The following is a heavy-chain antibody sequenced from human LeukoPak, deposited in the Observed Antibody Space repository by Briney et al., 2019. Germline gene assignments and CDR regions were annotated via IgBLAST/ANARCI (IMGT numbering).Heavy chain of an antibody. Sequence: GGSLRLSCAASGFTFSSYAMHWVRQAPGKGLEWVAVISYDGSNKYYADSVKGRFTISRDNSKNTLYLQMNSLRAEDTAVYYCARDNSGQVDYWGQGTLVTVSS. J-gene: IGHJ4*02. D-gene: IGHD1-26*01. CDR2: ISYDGSNK. V-gene: IGHV3-30-3*01. CDR1: GFTFSSYA. CDR3: ARDNSGQVDY.